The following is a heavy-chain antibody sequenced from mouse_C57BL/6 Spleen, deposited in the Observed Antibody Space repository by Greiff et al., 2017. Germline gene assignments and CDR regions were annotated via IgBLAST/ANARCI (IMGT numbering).Heavy chain of an antibody. Sequence: EVQLQQSGPELVKPGASVKISCTASGYTFTDYYMNWVNQSHGKSLEWIGDINPNNGGTSYNQKFKGKATLTVDKSSSTAYMELSSLTSEDSAGYYCARSHLAYYMDYWGQGTTLTVSS. CDR3: ARSHLAYYMDY. J-gene: IGHJ2*01. V-gene: IGHV1-26*01. CDR1: GYTFTDYY. CDR2: INPNNGGT.